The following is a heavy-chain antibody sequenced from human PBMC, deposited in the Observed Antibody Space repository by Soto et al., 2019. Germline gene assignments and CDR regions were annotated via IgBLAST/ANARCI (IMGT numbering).Heavy chain of an antibody. CDR1: GGSISSYY. D-gene: IGHD6-19*01. V-gene: IGHV4-59*01. CDR2: IYYSGST. CDR3: ARGAMNIPYSSIYYYYYMAF. J-gene: IGHJ6*03. Sequence: SETLSLTCTVSGGSISSYYWSWIRQPPGKGLEWIGYIYYSGSTNYNPSLKSRVTISVDTSKNQFSLKLSSVTAADTAVYYCARGAMNIPYSSIYYYYYMAFWGKGTTVTVSS.